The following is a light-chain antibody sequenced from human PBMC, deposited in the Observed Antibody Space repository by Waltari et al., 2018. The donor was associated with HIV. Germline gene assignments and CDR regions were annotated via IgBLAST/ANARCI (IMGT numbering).Light chain of an antibody. CDR1: SFNIGSNT. CDR3: ASWDDSLIGPV. CDR2: SIT. Sequence: QSVLSQPPSASGTPGQRVTISCSGSSFNIGSNTVNWYQQLTGPAPKLRINSITQRPSVVPDRFSGSKSGSSASLAISGLQSDDEADYYCASWDDSLIGPVFGGGTKLTVL. J-gene: IGLJ2*01. V-gene: IGLV1-44*01.